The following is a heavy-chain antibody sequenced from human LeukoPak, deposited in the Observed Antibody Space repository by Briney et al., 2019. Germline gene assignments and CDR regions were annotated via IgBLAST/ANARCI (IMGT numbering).Heavy chain of an antibody. CDR2: ISYDGSNK. V-gene: IGHV3-30*04. CDR3: ARAALYLAAMRYYYYGMDV. D-gene: IGHD2-2*01. J-gene: IGHJ6*02. CDR1: GFTFSSYA. Sequence: GGSLRLSCAASGFTFSSYAMHWARQAPGKGLEWVAVISYDGSNKYYADSVKGRFTISRDNSKNTLYLQMNSLRAEDTAVYYCARAALYLAAMRYYYYGMDVWGQGTTVTVSS.